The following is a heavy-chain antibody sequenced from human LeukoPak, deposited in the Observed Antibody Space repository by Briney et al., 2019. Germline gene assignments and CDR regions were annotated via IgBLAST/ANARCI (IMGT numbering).Heavy chain of an antibody. J-gene: IGHJ6*02. V-gene: IGHV3-23*01. Sequence: GGSLRLSCAASGFTFSSYAMNWVRQAPGKGLEWVSAISGSGGSTYYADSVKGRFTISRDNSKNTLYLQMNSLRAEDTAVYYCAKRLEAVAGSYYYYYGMDVWGQGTTVTVSS. CDR3: AKRLEAVAGSYYYYYGMDV. D-gene: IGHD6-19*01. CDR1: GFTFSSYA. CDR2: ISGSGGST.